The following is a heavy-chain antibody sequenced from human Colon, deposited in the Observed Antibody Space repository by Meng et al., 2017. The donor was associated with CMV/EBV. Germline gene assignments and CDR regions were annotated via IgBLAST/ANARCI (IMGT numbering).Heavy chain of an antibody. CDR2: IYYSGST. Sequence: GSLRLSCTVSGGSISSYYWSWIRQPPGKGLEWIGYIYYSGSTNYNPSLKSRVTISVDTSKNQFSLKLSSVTAADTAMYYCARVDSDSSGYYGPDFWGQGTMVTVSS. D-gene: IGHD6-19*01. CDR3: ARVDSDSSGYYGPDF. V-gene: IGHV4-59*01. J-gene: IGHJ3*01. CDR1: GGSISSYY.